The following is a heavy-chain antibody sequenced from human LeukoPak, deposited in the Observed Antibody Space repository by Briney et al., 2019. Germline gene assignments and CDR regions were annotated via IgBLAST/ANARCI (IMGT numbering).Heavy chain of an antibody. Sequence: GASMKVSCKASGYTFTSYAVNWVRQAPRQGLEWMGWINTNTGNPTYAQGFTGRFVFSLDTSVSTAYLQISSLKAEDTAVYYCARDHNWNDAAFDYWGQGTLATVSS. CDR2: INTNTGNP. CDR1: GYTFTSYA. J-gene: IGHJ4*02. V-gene: IGHV7-4-1*02. D-gene: IGHD1-1*01. CDR3: ARDHNWNDAAFDY.